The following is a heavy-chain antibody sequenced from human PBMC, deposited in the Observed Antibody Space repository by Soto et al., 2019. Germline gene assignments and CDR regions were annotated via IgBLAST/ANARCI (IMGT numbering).Heavy chain of an antibody. D-gene: IGHD4-17*01. Sequence: GASVKVSCKASGGTFSSYAISWVRQAPGQGLEWMGGIIPIFGTANYAQKFQGRVTITADESTSTAYMELSSLRSEDTAVYYCARCPTVTTFNYFGYWGQGTLVTVSS. J-gene: IGHJ4*02. CDR1: GGTFSSYA. V-gene: IGHV1-69*13. CDR2: IIPIFGTA. CDR3: ARCPTVTTFNYFGY.